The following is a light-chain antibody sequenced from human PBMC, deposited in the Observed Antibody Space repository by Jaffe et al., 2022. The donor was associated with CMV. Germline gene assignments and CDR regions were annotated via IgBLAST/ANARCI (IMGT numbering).Light chain of an antibody. CDR3: QTWGTGIWV. CDR1: IGHSSYS. V-gene: IGLV4-69*01. CDR2: VNGEGSH. Sequence: QLVLTQSPSASASLGASVKLTCTLSIGHSSYSIAWHQQQPEKGPRYLMKVNGEGSHNKGDGIPDRFSGSSSGAERYLTISSLQSEDEADYYCQTWGTGIWVFGGGTKLTVL. J-gene: IGLJ3*02.